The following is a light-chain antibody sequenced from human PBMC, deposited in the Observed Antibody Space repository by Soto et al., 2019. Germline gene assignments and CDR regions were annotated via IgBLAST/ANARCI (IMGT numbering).Light chain of an antibody. CDR3: CSYTSRTTYV. CDR2: ELS. J-gene: IGLJ1*01. Sequence: QSVLTQPASVSGSPGQSITISCTGTSSDVGGYNYVSWYQQHPGKAPKLMIYELSSRPSGVSYRFSGSKSGNTASLTSSGLQAEDEAGYCCCSYTSRTTYVFGTGTKVTVL. CDR1: SSDVGGYNY. V-gene: IGLV2-14*01.